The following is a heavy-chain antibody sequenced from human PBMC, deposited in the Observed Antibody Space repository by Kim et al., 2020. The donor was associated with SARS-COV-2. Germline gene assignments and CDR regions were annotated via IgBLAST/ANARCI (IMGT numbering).Heavy chain of an antibody. Sequence: ASVKVSCKASGYTFTSYDLNWVRQATGQGLEWMGWMNPNIGNAGYAQKFQGRVTMTMDPSISTAYMELSSLKSEDTAVYYCVRGVRTISNYDSWGQGTLVTVSS. V-gene: IGHV1-8*01. CDR3: VRGVRTISNYDS. D-gene: IGHD3-9*01. J-gene: IGHJ4*02. CDR2: MNPNIGNA. CDR1: GYTFTSYD.